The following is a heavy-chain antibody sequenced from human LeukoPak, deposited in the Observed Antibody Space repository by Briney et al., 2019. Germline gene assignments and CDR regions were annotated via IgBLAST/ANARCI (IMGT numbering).Heavy chain of an antibody. CDR2: MYNSGST. Sequence: SETLSLTCTVSGGSISSYYWSWIRQPAGKGLEWIGRMYNSGSTNYNPSLKSRVTMSVDRSKNQFSLKVSSVTAADTAVYYCARDRFGGSSGYYDYWGQGTLVTVSS. D-gene: IGHD3-22*01. J-gene: IGHJ4*02. CDR1: GGSISSYY. CDR3: ARDRFGGSSGYYDY. V-gene: IGHV4-4*07.